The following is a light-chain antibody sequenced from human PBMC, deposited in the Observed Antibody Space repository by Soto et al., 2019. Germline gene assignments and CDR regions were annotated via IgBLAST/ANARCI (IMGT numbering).Light chain of an antibody. CDR1: QTISNW. Sequence: DLQMTQSPSSVSASGGDRVTITCRASQTISNWLAWYQQKPGKAPRLLIYAASTLQGGVPSRFSGSGSGTEFTLTISSLQPEDFATYYCQQANSFPITFGQGTRLEIK. J-gene: IGKJ5*01. V-gene: IGKV1D-12*01. CDR2: AAS. CDR3: QQANSFPIT.